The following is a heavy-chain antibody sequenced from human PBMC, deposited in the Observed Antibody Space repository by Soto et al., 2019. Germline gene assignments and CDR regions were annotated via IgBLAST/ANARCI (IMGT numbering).Heavy chain of an antibody. CDR2: IYYSGST. Sequence: SETLSLTCTVSGGSISSSSYYWGWIRQPPGKGLEWIGSIYYSGSTYYNPSLKSLVTISVDTSMYQFSLKLSSVTAADTAVYYCAPTGFYDSSGYLNWGQGTLVTVSS. V-gene: IGHV4-39*01. CDR3: APTGFYDSSGYLN. J-gene: IGHJ4*02. D-gene: IGHD3-22*01. CDR1: GGSISSSSYY.